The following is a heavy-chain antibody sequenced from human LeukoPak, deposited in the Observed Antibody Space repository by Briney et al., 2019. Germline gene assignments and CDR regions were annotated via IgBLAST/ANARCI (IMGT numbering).Heavy chain of an antibody. V-gene: IGHV4-39*01. CDR1: GGSISSSSYY. Sequence: SETLSLTCTVSGGSISSSSYYWGWIRQPRGKGLEWIGSIYYSGSTYYNPPLKSRVTISLDTSKNQFSLKLSSVTAADTAVYYCARHGSSGWYDYFDYWGQGTLVTVSS. D-gene: IGHD6-19*01. CDR2: IYYSGST. J-gene: IGHJ4*02. CDR3: ARHGSSGWYDYFDY.